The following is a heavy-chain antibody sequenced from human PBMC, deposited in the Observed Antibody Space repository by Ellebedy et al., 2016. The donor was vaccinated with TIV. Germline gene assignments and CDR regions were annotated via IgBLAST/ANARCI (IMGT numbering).Heavy chain of an antibody. CDR3: ARGLPVTAIPLGDY. J-gene: IGHJ4*02. Sequence: GESLKISCGASGFTFSRYGMHWVRQAPGKGLEWVAFTRDDGVNAFYADSVKGRFTVSRDNSKNTLYLQMSSLRAEDTAVYFCARGLPVTAIPLGDYWGQGTLVTVSS. D-gene: IGHD2-21*02. CDR1: GFTFSRYG. CDR2: TRDDGVNA. V-gene: IGHV3-30*02.